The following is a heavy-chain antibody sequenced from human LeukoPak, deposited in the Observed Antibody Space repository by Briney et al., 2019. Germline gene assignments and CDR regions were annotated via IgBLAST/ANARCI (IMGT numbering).Heavy chain of an antibody. CDR2: IIPIFGTA. Sequence: SVKVSCKASGGTFSSYAISWVRQAPGQGLEWMGRIIPIFGTANYAQKFQGRVTITTDESTSTAYMELSSLKSERTALCYFERAGRYNRKYGLYFHYWGQGPLVPVSS. CDR1: GGTFSSYA. J-gene: IGHJ4*02. V-gene: IGHV1-69*05. CDR3: ERAGRYNRKYGLYFHY. D-gene: IGHD1-14*01.